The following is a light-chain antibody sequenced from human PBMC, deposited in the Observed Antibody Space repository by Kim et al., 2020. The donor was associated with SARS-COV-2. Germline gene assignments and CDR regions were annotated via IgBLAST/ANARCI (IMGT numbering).Light chain of an antibody. CDR1: QSVSDTY. CDR3: QQLDNSVWT. J-gene: IGKJ1*01. Sequence: EIVLTQSPGPLSLFPGERATLSCRASQSVSDTYLAWYQQRPGQAPRLLIYGATSRATGIPDRFSGRGSGTDFTLTISRLEPEDFAVYYCQQLDNSVWTFGQGTKLEI. V-gene: IGKV3-20*01. CDR2: GAT.